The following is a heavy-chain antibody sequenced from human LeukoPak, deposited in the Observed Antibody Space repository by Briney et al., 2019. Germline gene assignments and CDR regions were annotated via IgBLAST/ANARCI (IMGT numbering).Heavy chain of an antibody. CDR3: ARGPAFDY. CDR2: IYHSGST. V-gene: IGHV4-38-2*02. J-gene: IGHJ4*02. CDR1: GYSISSGYY. Sequence: SETLSLTCTVSGYSISSGYYWGWIRQPPGKGLEWIGSIYHSGSTYYNPSLKSRVTISVDTSKNQFSLKLSSVTAADTAVYYCARGPAFDYWGQGTLVTVSS.